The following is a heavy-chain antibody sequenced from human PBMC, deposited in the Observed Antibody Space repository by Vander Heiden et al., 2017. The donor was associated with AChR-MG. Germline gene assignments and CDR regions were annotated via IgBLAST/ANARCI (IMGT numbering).Heavy chain of an antibody. J-gene: IGHJ6*03. CDR3: ARVGVGLSTYYYMDV. D-gene: IGHD2-21*01. CDR2: ISYDGSNK. Sequence: QVQLVESGGGVVQPGRSLRLSCAASGFTFSSYAMHWVRQAPGKGLEWVAVISYDGSNKYYADSVKGRFTISRDNSKNTLYLQMNSLRAEDTAVYYCARVGVGLSTYYYMDVWGKGTTVTVSS. V-gene: IGHV3-30-3*01. CDR1: GFTFSSYA.